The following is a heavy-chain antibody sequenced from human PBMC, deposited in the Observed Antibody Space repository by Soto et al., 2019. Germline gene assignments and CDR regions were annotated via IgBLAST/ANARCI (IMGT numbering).Heavy chain of an antibody. J-gene: IGHJ6*02. V-gene: IGHV5-51*01. D-gene: IGHD4-17*01. CDR1: GYSFTSYW. CDR2: IYPGDSDT. Sequence: PGESLKISCKGSGYSFTSYWIGWVRQMPGKGLEWMGIIYPGDSDTRYSPSFQGQVTISADKSISTAYLQWSSLKASDTAMYYCARTTTLGYYYYGMDVWGQGTTVTVSS. CDR3: ARTTTLGYYYYGMDV.